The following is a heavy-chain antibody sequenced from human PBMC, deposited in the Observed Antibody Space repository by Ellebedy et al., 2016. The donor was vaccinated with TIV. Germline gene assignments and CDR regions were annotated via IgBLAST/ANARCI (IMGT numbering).Heavy chain of an antibody. D-gene: IGHD5-24*01. CDR1: GYTFKNYG. Sequence: AASVKVSCKASGYTFKNYGFSWARQAPGQGLEWMGWISTYNGHINYAEHLQGRVTMTTDTSTSTVYMDLRSLRSDDTAVYYCARDDDGFDPRYLDYWGQGTLVTVSS. J-gene: IGHJ4*02. V-gene: IGHV1-18*04. CDR2: ISTYNGHI. CDR3: ARDDDGFDPRYLDY.